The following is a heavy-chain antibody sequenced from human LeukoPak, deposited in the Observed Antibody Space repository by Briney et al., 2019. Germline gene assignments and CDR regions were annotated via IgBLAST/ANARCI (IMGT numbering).Heavy chain of an antibody. CDR1: GYTFTSYA. CDR3: ARAGGELLDYYYYYMDV. V-gene: IGHV1-3*01. Sequence: ASVKVSCKASGYTFTSYAMHWVRQAPGQRLEWMGWINAGNGNTKYSQKFQGRVTITRDTSASTAYMELSSLRSEDTAVYYCARAGGELLDYYYYYMDVWGQGPRSPSP. CDR2: INAGNGNT. J-gene: IGHJ6*03. D-gene: IGHD1-26*01.